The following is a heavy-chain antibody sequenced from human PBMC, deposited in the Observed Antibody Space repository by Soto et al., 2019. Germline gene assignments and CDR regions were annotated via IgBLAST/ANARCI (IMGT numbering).Heavy chain of an antibody. CDR2: IYYSGST. D-gene: IGHD6-19*01. J-gene: IGHJ4*02. CDR1: GGSISSYY. Sequence: QVQLQESGPGLVKPSETLSLTCTVSGGSISSYYWSWIRQPPGKGLEWIGYIYYSGSTNYNPSLNSRVTISVDTSKNQFSLKLSSVTAADTAVYYCARHRYSSGWYADYWGQGTLVTVSS. V-gene: IGHV4-59*08. CDR3: ARHRYSSGWYADY.